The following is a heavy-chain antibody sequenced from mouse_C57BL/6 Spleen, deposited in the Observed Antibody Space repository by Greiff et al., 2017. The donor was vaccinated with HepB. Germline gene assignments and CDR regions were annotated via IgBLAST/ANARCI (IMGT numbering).Heavy chain of an antibody. J-gene: IGHJ1*03. CDR2: IRNKANGYTT. Sequence: EVKLVESGGGLVQPGGSLSLSCAASGFTFTDYYMSWVRQPPGKALEWLGFIRNKANGYTTEYSASVKGRFTISRDNSQSILYLQMNALRAEDSATYYCASHTPYCYGSPWYFDVWGTGTTVTVSS. CDR3: ASHTPYCYGSPWYFDV. V-gene: IGHV7-3*01. D-gene: IGHD1-1*01. CDR1: GFTFTDYY.